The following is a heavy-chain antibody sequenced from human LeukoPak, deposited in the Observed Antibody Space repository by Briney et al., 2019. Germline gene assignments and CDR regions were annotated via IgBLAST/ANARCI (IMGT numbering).Heavy chain of an antibody. CDR1: GYTFTGYY. CDR2: MSPNSGDT. CDR3: VRTPPNWGFDY. Sequence: GASVKVSCKASGYTFTGYYMHWVRRAPGQGLEWMGWMSPNSGDTGYAQKFQGRVTMTSDSSISTAYMELSSLRSEDTAIYYCVRTPPNWGFDYWGQGTLVTVSS. D-gene: IGHD7-27*01. J-gene: IGHJ4*02. V-gene: IGHV1-8*02.